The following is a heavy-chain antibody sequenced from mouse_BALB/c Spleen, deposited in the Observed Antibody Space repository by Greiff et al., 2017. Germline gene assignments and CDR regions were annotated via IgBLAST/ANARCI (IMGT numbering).Heavy chain of an antibody. Sequence: EVKLVESGGGLVQPGGSRKLSCAASGFTFSSFGMHWVRQAPEKGLEWVAYISSGSSTIYYADTVKGRFTISRDNPKNTLFLQMTSLRSEDTAMYYCARSGLAYWGQGTLVTVSA. CDR3: ARSGLAY. V-gene: IGHV5-17*02. J-gene: IGHJ3*01. CDR2: ISSGSSTI. CDR1: GFTFSSFG.